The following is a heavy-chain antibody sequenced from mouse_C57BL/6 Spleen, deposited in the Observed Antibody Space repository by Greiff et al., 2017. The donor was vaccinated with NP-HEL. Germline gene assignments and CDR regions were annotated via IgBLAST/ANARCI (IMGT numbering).Heavy chain of an antibody. D-gene: IGHD2-2*01. CDR2: INPNNGGT. J-gene: IGHJ3*01. CDR3: ARDMRLQRKGFAY. V-gene: IGHV1-22*01. CDR1: GYTFTDYN. Sequence: VQLKESGPELVKPGASVKMSCKASGYTFTDYNMHWVKQSHGKSLEWIGYINPNNGGTSYNQKFKGKATLTVNKSSSTAYMELRSLTSEDSAVYYCARDMRLQRKGFAYWGQGTLVTVSA.